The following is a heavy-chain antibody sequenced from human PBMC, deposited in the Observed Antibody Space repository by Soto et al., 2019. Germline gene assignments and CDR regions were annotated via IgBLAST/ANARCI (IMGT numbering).Heavy chain of an antibody. V-gene: IGHV1-18*04. CDR3: AIADYGDDDY. CDR1: GYTFSTST. CDR2: ITAYSGST. Sequence: LVQSGAEAKKPGTSVKVSCKASGYTFSTSTISWVRQAPGQGLEWMGWITAYSGSTNYAPKLQGRVTMTTDTSTSTAYLELRSLTSDDTAMYYCAIADYGDDDYWGQGTLVTVSS. J-gene: IGHJ4*02. D-gene: IGHD4-17*01.